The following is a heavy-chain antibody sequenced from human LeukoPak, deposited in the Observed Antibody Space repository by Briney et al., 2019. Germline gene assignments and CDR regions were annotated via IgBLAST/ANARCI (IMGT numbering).Heavy chain of an antibody. CDR1: GGTFSSYA. CDR3: ARDACSSTSCYTPYYYMDV. CDR2: FIPIFGTA. D-gene: IGHD2-2*02. Sequence: SVKVSCKASGGTFSSYAISWVRQAPGQGLEWMGGFIPIFGTANYAQKFQGRVTITTDESTSTAYMELSSLRSEDTAVYYCARDACSSTSCYTPYYYMDVWGKGTTVTVSS. V-gene: IGHV1-69*05. J-gene: IGHJ6*03.